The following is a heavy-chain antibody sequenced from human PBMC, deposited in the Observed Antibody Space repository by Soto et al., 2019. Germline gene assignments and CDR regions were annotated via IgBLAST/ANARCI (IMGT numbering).Heavy chain of an antibody. D-gene: IGHD6-19*01. CDR3: AKVRYSSPMGYYYGMDV. CDR1: RVAFSKFI. CDR2: IIPIFGTA. J-gene: IGHJ6*02. Sequence: SVKVSCKASRVAFSKFIVTWVRQAPGLGLEWVGGIIPIFGTANYAQKFQGRVTITADESTSTSYMEVNNLRSEDTAVYYCAKVRYSSPMGYYYGMDVWGQGTKVTVSS. V-gene: IGHV1-69*13.